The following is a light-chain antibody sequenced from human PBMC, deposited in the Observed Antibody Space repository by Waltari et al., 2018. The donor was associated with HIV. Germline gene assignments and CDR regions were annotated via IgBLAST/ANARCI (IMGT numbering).Light chain of an antibody. CDR3: AAWDDSLGAPV. CDR1: SSNIGSNY. V-gene: IGLV1-47*01. CDR2: RNN. Sequence: QSVLTQPPSASGTPGQRVTISCSGSSSNIGSNYVYWYQQLPGTTPKLLIYRNNQRPSGVPDRFSGSKSGTSTSLAISGLRSEDEADYYCAAWDDSLGAPVFGGGTKLTVL. J-gene: IGLJ3*02.